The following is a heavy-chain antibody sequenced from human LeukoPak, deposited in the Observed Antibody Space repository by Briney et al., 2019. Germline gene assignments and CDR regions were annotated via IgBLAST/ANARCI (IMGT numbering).Heavy chain of an antibody. CDR1: GFTFSSYD. J-gene: IGHJ4*02. D-gene: IGHD1-26*01. CDR2: ISSSSSTI. V-gene: IGHV3-48*02. CDR3: ARDSFHYSQGFVY. Sequence: PGGSLRLSCSASGFTFSSYDMNWVRQAPGKGLEWISYISSSSSTIYYADSVKGRFTISRDNVKNSLYLQMNSLRDEDTAVYYCARDSFHYSQGFVYWGQGTLVAVSS.